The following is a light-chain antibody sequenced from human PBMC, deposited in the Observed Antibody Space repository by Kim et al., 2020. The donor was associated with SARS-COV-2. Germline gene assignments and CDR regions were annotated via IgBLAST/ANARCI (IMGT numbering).Light chain of an antibody. CDR3: QSWDSSTVV. J-gene: IGLJ3*02. CDR2: QDK. V-gene: IGLV3-1*01. CDR1: KMGDKY. Sequence: SYELTQPPSLSVSPGQAANITCSGPKMGDKYVSWYQQKTGQSPLLVIYQDKKRPSVIPERFSGSNSGNTATVTISGAQPLDEADYYCQSWDSSTVVFGGG.